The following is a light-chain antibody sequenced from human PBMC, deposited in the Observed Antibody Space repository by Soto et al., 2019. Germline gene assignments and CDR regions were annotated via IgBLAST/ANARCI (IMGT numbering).Light chain of an antibody. CDR2: GAS. V-gene: IGKV3-15*01. CDR1: PGVSRT. J-gene: IGKJ4*02. Sequence: EIVMTQSPATLSVSPGERATLSCRASPGVSRTLAWYQQKPGQAPRLLIYGASTRATGIPARFSGSGSGTEFTLTICSLQSEDFALYYCQPYNNWPRTFGGGTKV. CDR3: QPYNNWPRT.